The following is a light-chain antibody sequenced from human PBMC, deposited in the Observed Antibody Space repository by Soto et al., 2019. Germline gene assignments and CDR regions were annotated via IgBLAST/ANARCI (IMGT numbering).Light chain of an antibody. V-gene: IGKV3-15*01. Sequence: EIVMTQSPATLSVSPGERATLSCRASQSVSSNLAFSQQQPGQAPSPIIYGESPRASGIPARFSGSGSGTEFTRTISSLQSEDFAVYYCQQYNNWPRMFGQGTKVEIK. CDR1: QSVSSN. CDR3: QQYNNWPRM. CDR2: GES. J-gene: IGKJ1*01.